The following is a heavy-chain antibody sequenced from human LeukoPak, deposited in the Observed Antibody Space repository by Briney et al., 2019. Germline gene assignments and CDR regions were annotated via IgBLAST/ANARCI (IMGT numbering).Heavy chain of an antibody. CDR2: IWSDGNNT. CDR1: GFTFSSYG. D-gene: IGHD1-26*01. V-gene: IGHV3-33*01. J-gene: IGHJ4*02. CDR3: ARDTYSGSYYSY. Sequence: GGSLRLSCAASGFTFSSYGMHWVRQAPGKGLQWVAVIWSDGNNTYYADSVKGRFTISRDNSKNTMYLEMNSLRAEDTAVYYCARDTYSGSYYSYWGQGTLVTVSS.